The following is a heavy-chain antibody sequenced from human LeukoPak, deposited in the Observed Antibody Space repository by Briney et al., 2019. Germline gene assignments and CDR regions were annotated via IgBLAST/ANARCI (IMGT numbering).Heavy chain of an antibody. J-gene: IGHJ5*02. V-gene: IGHV4-4*09. CDR1: GGSINSYS. CDR3: ARRVSQGSRASNDNWFAP. Sequence: PSETLSLTCTVSGGSINSYSWNWIRQSPGMGLEWIGFIYATGSTDYNPSLNGRVTLSMDTSKNQFFLKLRSVTAADTAIYFCARRVSQGSRASNDNWFAPWGQGTLVTVSS. D-gene: IGHD2-15*01. CDR2: IYATGST.